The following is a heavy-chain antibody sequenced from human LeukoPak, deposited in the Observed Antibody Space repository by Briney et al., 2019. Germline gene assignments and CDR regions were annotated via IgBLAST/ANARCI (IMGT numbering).Heavy chain of an antibody. J-gene: IGHJ4*02. D-gene: IGHD3-3*01. V-gene: IGHV3-21*04. Sequence: PGGSLRLSCSASRFTFSSYTMNWVRQAPGKGLEWVSSIDPSSTYIYYADSVKGRFTISRDNSKNTLYLQMNSLRAEDTAVYYCAKEGDFWSGLFDYWGQGTLVTVSS. CDR1: RFTFSSYT. CDR3: AKEGDFWSGLFDY. CDR2: IDPSSTYI.